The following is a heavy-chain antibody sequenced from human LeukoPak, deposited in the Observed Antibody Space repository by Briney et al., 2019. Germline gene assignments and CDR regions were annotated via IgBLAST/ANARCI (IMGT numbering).Heavy chain of an antibody. CDR3: TRGGSNFDY. J-gene: IGHJ4*02. CDR2: IYYSGST. D-gene: IGHD3-10*01. Sequence: SETLSLTCTVSGGSISSHYWSWVRQPPEKGLEWIGYIYYSGSTNYNPSLKSRVTISVDTSKNQFSLQLTSVTAADTAVYFCTRGGSNFDYWGQGTLVTVSS. CDR1: GGSISSHY. V-gene: IGHV4-59*11.